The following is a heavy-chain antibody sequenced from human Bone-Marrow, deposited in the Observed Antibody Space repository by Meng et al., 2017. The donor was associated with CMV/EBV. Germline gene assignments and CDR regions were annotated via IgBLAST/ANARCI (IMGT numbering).Heavy chain of an antibody. Sequence: CKTSGYTFTGYYMHWVRQAPGQGLEWMGWINPNSGGTNYPQKFQDRVTMTRDTAISTAYMEMSSLRSDDTAVYCCARDLEGGSFLDYWGQGTLVTVSS. D-gene: IGHD1-26*01. CDR1: GYTFTGYY. CDR2: INPNSGGT. V-gene: IGHV1-2*02. J-gene: IGHJ4*02. CDR3: ARDLEGGSFLDY.